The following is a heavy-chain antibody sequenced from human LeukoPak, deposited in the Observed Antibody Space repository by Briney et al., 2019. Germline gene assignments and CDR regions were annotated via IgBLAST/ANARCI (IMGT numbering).Heavy chain of an antibody. J-gene: IGHJ4*02. CDR2: ISGSGGST. D-gene: IGHD3-22*01. Sequence: GGSLRLSCAVSGITLSNYGMSWVRQAPGKGLEWVAGISGSGGSTYYADSVEGRFTISRDNSKNTLYLQMISLRAEDTAVYFCAKRGVVIRVILVGFHKEAYYFDSWGQGALVTVSS. CDR1: GITLSNYG. V-gene: IGHV3-23*01. CDR3: AKRGVVIRVILVGFHKEAYYFDS.